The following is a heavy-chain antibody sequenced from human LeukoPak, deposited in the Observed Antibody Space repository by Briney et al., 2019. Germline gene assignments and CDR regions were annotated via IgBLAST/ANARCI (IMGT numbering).Heavy chain of an antibody. J-gene: IGHJ4*02. CDR1: GFTFSSYA. Sequence: GGSLRLSCAASGFTFSSYAMHWVRQAPGKGLEWVAVIPYDGSNKYYADSVKGRFTISRDNSKNTLYLQMNSLRAEDTAVYYCAREVDYGDYFFDYWGQGTLVTVSS. D-gene: IGHD4-17*01. V-gene: IGHV3-30-3*01. CDR2: IPYDGSNK. CDR3: AREVDYGDYFFDY.